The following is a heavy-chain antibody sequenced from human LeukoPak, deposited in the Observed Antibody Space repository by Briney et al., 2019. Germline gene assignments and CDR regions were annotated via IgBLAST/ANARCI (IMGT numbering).Heavy chain of an antibody. CDR3: AKEAIAVAGTPVPH. V-gene: IGHV3-23*01. Sequence: QTGGSLRLSCAASGFTFSVYWMYWVRQAPGKGLEWVSAISGSGGSTYYADSVKGRFTISRDNSKNTLYLQMNSLRAEDTAVYYCAKEAIAVAGTPVPHWGQGTLVTVSS. D-gene: IGHD6-19*01. CDR2: ISGSGGST. J-gene: IGHJ4*02. CDR1: GFTFSVYW.